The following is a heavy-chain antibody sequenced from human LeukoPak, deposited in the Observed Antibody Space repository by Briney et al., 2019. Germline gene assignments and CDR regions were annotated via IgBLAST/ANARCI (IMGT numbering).Heavy chain of an antibody. V-gene: IGHV4-4*07. J-gene: IGHJ2*01. CDR1: GDSLSRFY. CDR2: IYSSGNT. CDR3: AREGGNSYGSWYYDL. Sequence: PSETLSLTCTVSGDSLSRFYWSWIRQPAGKGLEWIGRIYSSGNTNYNPILQSRVTMSVDTSKNQFSLKLTSVTAADTAVYYCAREGGNSYGSWYYDLWGRGTQITVSS. D-gene: IGHD5-18*01.